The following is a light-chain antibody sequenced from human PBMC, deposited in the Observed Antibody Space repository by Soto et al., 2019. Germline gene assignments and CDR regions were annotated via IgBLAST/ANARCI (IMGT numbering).Light chain of an antibody. J-gene: IGLJ1*01. CDR2: DVS. Sequence: QSVLTQPRSVSGSPGQSVAISCTGTSSDVGDYNYVSWYQQHPGKAPKVMIYDVSKRPSGVPDRFSGSKSGNTASLTISGLQAEDEADNYCCSYAGSPYVFGTGTKVTDX. V-gene: IGLV2-11*01. CDR3: CSYAGSPYV. CDR1: SSDVGDYNY.